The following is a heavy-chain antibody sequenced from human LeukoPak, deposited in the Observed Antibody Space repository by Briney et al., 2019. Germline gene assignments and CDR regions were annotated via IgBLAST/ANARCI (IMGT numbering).Heavy chain of an antibody. CDR2: IYVGGTT. Sequence: SETLSLTCTVSGVFVGSYFWSWIRQPAGKGPEWIGRIYVGGTTNYKPSLERRVTIFLDTSKNQFSLKLSSVTAADTAVYYCARQGGRSSWYPNYYYYMDVWGKGTTVTVSS. CDR3: ARQGGRSSWYPNYYYYMDV. J-gene: IGHJ6*03. V-gene: IGHV4-4*07. D-gene: IGHD6-13*01. CDR1: GVFVGSYF.